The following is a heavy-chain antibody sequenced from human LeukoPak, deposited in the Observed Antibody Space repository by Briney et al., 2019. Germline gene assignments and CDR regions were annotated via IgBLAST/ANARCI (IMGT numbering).Heavy chain of an antibody. Sequence: GGSLRLSCAASGFTFSSYWMSWVRQAPGKGLEWVADIKEDGSEKYYVDSVKGRFTISRDNAKNSLYLQMNSLRVEDTAVYYCALNPDYYGSGSFDYWGQGTLVTVSS. CDR2: IKEDGSEK. D-gene: IGHD3-10*01. CDR1: GFTFSSYW. CDR3: ALNPDYYGSGSFDY. J-gene: IGHJ4*02. V-gene: IGHV3-7*01.